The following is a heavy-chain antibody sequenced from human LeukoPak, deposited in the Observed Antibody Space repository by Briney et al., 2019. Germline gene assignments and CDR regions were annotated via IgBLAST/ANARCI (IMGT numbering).Heavy chain of an antibody. CDR3: ASLAVPFGWYGGSYYWYMDV. D-gene: IGHD6-19*01. V-gene: IGHV4-59*01. J-gene: IGHJ6*03. CDR2: VYNSGIT. CDR1: RGSIRDFY. Sequence: SETLSLTCTVSRGSIRDFYWSWIRQSPERGLEFIGYVYNSGITEYNPSLKSRVTISLDTSKNQFSLELSSVTAADTAVYYCASLAVPFGWYGGSYYWYMDVWAKGTTVTVSS.